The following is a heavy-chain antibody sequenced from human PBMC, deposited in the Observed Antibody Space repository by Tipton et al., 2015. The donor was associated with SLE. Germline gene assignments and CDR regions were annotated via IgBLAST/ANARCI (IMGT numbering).Heavy chain of an antibody. CDR3: ARFHVKSYYEFDC. J-gene: IGHJ4*02. D-gene: IGHD3-10*01. CDR2: IHYSGTT. Sequence: TLSLTCTVSGGSITNHYWDWIRQPPGEGLEWIGYIHYSGTTHDNPSLTSRVTMSVDMSKNQFSLRLTSVTAADTAVYYCARFHVKSYYEFDCWGQGTLVTVSS. V-gene: IGHV4-59*11. CDR1: GGSITNHY.